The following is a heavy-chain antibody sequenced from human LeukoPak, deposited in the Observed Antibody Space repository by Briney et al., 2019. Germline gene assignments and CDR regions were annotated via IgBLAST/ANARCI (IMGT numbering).Heavy chain of an antibody. CDR1: GDSFSSYF. CDR3: AREITGTRGVDY. Sequence: SETLSLTCTVSGDSFSSYFWSWIRQPAGKGLEWIGRMYTSGITNSNPSLKSRVTMSADTSKNQFPLNLTSVTAADTAVYYCAREITGTRGVDYWGQGILVTVSS. J-gene: IGHJ4*02. D-gene: IGHD1-7*01. CDR2: MYTSGIT. V-gene: IGHV4-4*07.